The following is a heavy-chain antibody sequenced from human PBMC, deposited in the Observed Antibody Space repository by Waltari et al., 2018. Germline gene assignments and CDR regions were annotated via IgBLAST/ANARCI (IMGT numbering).Heavy chain of an antibody. V-gene: IGHV3-7*03. Sequence: EVQLVESGGDLVQPGGSLRVSCAASGFTFSSNWMTWVRQAAGKGLEWVANIKQDESERYYVDSVRGRFTISRDNGKNLVWLQMNSLRAEDTAVYFCARWSQAMDVWGQGTPVTVSS. CDR2: IKQDESER. CDR3: ARWSQAMDV. J-gene: IGHJ6*02. CDR1: GFTFSSNW.